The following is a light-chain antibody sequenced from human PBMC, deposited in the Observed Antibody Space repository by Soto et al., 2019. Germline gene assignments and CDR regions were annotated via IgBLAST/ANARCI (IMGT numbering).Light chain of an antibody. CDR3: QQSYSNPGT. V-gene: IGKV1-39*01. CDR1: QSISSY. J-gene: IGKJ1*01. CDR2: AAS. Sequence: GGRVTITCRASQSISSYLNWYQQKPGKAPKLLIYAASSLQSGVPSRFSGSGSGTDFTLTISSLQPEDCATYYCQQSYSNPGTFGQGTKVDIK.